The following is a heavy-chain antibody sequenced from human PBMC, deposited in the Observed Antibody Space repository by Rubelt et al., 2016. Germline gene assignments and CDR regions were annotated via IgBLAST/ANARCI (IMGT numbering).Heavy chain of an antibody. J-gene: IGHJ4*02. D-gene: IGHD1-26*01. V-gene: IGHV3-30*04. CDR3: ARDLSDSGRYHHFDY. CDR1: GFTFSRYA. CDR2: ISYDGSNK. Sequence: QVQLVESGGGVVQPGRSLRLSCAASGFTFSRYAIHWVRQAPGKGLEWVALISYDGSNKYYADSVKGRFTISRGNSKNTLYLQMNSLRAEDTAVYYCARDLSDSGRYHHFDYWGQGTLVTASS.